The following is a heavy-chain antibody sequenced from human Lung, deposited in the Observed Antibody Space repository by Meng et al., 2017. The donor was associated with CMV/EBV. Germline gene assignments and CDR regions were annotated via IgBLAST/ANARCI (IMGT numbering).Heavy chain of an antibody. J-gene: IGHJ6*02. D-gene: IGHD4-23*01. CDR3: ARDVTTLGYSGMDV. V-gene: IGHV3-30*04. CDR1: PGFTLSGYS. CDR2: ISYDGSTE. Sequence: GESXKISXVASPGFTLSGYSMHWVRQAPGKGLEWVALISYDGSTEYYADSVRGRFSISRDNSKKTLYVHMNSLRPEDTGIYYCARDVTTLGYSGMDVWGQGTTVTVSS.